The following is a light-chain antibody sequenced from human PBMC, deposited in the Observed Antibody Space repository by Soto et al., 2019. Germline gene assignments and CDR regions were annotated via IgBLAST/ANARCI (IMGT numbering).Light chain of an antibody. CDR3: SSHRTSNTRQRV. CDR2: DVS. J-gene: IGLJ1*01. Sequence: QSALTQPASGSGSPGQSITISCTGTSSDVGGYNYVSWYQHHPCKAPKLMIYDVSNRPSGVSNRFSGSKSGNTASLSISGLQPEDEADYYCSSHRTSNTRQRVCGTGTKLTVL. V-gene: IGLV2-14*03. CDR1: SSDVGGYNY.